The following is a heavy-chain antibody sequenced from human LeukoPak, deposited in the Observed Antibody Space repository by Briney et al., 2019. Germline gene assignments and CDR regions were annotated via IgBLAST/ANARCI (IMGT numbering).Heavy chain of an antibody. Sequence: GGSLRLSCAASGFTFSSYAMSWVRQAPGKGLEWVSAISGSGGSTYYADSVKGRFTISRDNSKNTLYLQMNSLRAEDTAVYYCAKDPGTMVRGVIIPYFDYWGQGTLVTVSS. D-gene: IGHD3-10*01. J-gene: IGHJ4*02. CDR3: AKDPGTMVRGVIIPYFDY. CDR2: ISGSGGST. V-gene: IGHV3-23*01. CDR1: GFTFSSYA.